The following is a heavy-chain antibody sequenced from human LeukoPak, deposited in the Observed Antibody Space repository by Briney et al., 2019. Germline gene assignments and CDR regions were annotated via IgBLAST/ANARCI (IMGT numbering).Heavy chain of an antibody. Sequence: GGSLRLPCAASGFTFSRYGMHWVRQAPGKGLEWVAVISYDGSNKYYADSVKGRFTISRDNSKNTLYLQMNSLRAEDAAVYYCAKDGDSSGWYYFDYWGQGTLVTVSS. CDR1: GFTFSRYG. V-gene: IGHV3-30*18. J-gene: IGHJ4*02. D-gene: IGHD6-19*01. CDR3: AKDGDSSGWYYFDY. CDR2: ISYDGSNK.